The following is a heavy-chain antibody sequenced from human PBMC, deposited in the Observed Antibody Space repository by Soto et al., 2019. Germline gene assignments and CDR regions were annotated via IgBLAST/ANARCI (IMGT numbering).Heavy chain of an antibody. CDR1: GFTFSSYA. J-gene: IGHJ6*02. Sequence: EVQLLESGGGLVQPGGSLRLSCAASGFTFSSYAMSWVRQAPGKGLEWVSAISGSGGSTYYADSVKGRFTISRDNSKNTLYLQMNSLRAEDTAVYYCAKAPSEGDSSGYYWGYYYYGMDVWGQGTTVTVSS. D-gene: IGHD3-22*01. CDR3: AKAPSEGDSSGYYWGYYYYGMDV. CDR2: ISGSGGST. V-gene: IGHV3-23*01.